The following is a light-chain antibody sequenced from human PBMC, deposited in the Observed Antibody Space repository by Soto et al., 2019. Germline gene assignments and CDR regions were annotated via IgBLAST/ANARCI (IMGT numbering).Light chain of an antibody. J-gene: IGKJ1*01. CDR1: QAISTW. V-gene: IGKV1D-12*01. CDR3: QQDNSYPQT. Sequence: DIQMTQSPSSGSASVGKRVTITCQASQAISTWLAWYQQKPGKDPKPLIYAASNLQTGVPSRFSGSGSGTAFTLTISSLQPEDFATYYCQQDNSYPQTFGQGTKVEIK. CDR2: AAS.